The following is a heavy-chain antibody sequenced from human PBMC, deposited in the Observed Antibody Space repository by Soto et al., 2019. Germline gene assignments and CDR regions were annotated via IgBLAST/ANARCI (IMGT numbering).Heavy chain of an antibody. D-gene: IGHD3-10*01. CDR3: ARGGGNYYGVNDY. V-gene: IGHV1-18*01. Sequence: IQLVQSGAEVKRPGASVKVSCKASGYTFNTFGISWVRQAPGQGLEWMGCISGYNAKRDYSRKLQGRITLTTDPSTNTSYMGMRSLTSDDTAVYYCARGGGNYYGVNDYWGQGPLVTVSS. CDR1: GYTFNTFG. J-gene: IGHJ4*02. CDR2: ISGYNAKR.